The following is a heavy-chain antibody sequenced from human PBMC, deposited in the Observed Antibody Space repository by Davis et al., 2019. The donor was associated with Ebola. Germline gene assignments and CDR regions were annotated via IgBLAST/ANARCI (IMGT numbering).Heavy chain of an antibody. CDR1: GHTFTSYY. CDR3: ARATVVTPYVCDV. CDR2: INPSGGST. D-gene: IGHD4-23*01. Sequence: ASVKVSCKASGHTFTSYYMHWVRQAPGQGLEWMGIINPSGGSTSYAQKFQVRVTMTRDTSTSTVYMELSSLRSEDTAVYYCARATVVTPYVCDVWGQGTTVTVSS. J-gene: IGHJ6*02. V-gene: IGHV1-46*01.